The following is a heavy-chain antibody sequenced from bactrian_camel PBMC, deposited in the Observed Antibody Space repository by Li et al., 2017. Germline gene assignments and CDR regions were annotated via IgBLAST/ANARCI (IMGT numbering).Heavy chain of an antibody. CDR1: GFTFDDSK. CDR2: ISSDGIA. CDR3: AADPTRSSAACYFNLGKPAFET. J-gene: IGHJ4*01. V-gene: IGHV3S63*01. Sequence: VQLVESGGGSVQAGGSLRLSCTASGFTFDDSKMGWFRQVPGNECELVSSISSDGIAYYADSFKGRFTISQDYAKNTVFLQMDTLKPEDTAMYYCAADPTRSSAACYFNLGKPAFETWGRGTQVTVS. D-gene: IGHD6*01.